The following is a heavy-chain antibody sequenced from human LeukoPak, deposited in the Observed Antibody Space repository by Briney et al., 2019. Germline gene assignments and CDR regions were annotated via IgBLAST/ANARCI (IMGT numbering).Heavy chain of an antibody. D-gene: IGHD3-22*01. V-gene: IGHV4-59*08. CDR1: GGSISGYY. CDR3: AKVSDRDSSGYYWGFEY. Sequence: SETLSLTCTASGGSISGYYWSWIRQPPGKGLECIGYIYYSGSTNYNPSLKSRGTISVDTSRNQFSLKLTSVTAADTAVYYCAKVSDRDSSGYYWGFEYWGQGTLVTVSS. J-gene: IGHJ4*02. CDR2: IYYSGST.